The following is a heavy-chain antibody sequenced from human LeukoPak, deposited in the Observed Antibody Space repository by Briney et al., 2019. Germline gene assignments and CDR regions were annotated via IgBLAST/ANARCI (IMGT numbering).Heavy chain of an antibody. CDR1: GGTFSSYA. Sequence: ASVKVSCKASGGTFSSYAISWVRQAPGQGLEWMGGIIPIFGTANYAQKFQGRVTITTDESTSTAYMELSSLRSEDTAVYYCARDNYDSSALDYWGQGTLVTVSS. V-gene: IGHV1-69*05. CDR2: IIPIFGTA. CDR3: ARDNYDSSALDY. J-gene: IGHJ4*02. D-gene: IGHD3-22*01.